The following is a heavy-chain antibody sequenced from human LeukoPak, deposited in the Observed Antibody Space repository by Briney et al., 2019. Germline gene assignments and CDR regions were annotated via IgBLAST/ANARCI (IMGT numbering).Heavy chain of an antibody. D-gene: IGHD2/OR15-2a*01. J-gene: IGHJ4*02. CDR3: VQDKSNSWSFDN. V-gene: IGHV3-30*18. CDR1: GFTLSFYV. Sequence: PGGSLRLSCTASGFTLSFYVMHWVRQAPGKGLEWVARVSHDGSNKHYLDSVKGRFTITRDNSKNTVYLQMDSLRAEDRAVYYCVQDKSNSWSFDNWGQGTLVTVSS. CDR2: VSHDGSNK.